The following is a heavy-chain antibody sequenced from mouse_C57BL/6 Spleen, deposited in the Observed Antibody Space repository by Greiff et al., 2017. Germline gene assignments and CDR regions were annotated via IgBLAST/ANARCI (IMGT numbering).Heavy chain of an antibody. CDR3: ARALNWFDY. D-gene: IGHD4-1*02. V-gene: IGHV5-4*01. CDR2: ISDGGSYT. Sequence: EVQLQESGGGLVKPGGSLKLSCAASGFTFSSYAMSWVRQTPEKRLEWVATISDGGSYTYYPDNVKGRFTISRDNAKNNLYLQMSHLKSEDTAMYYCARALNWFDYWGQGTTLTVSS. J-gene: IGHJ2*01. CDR1: GFTFSSYA.